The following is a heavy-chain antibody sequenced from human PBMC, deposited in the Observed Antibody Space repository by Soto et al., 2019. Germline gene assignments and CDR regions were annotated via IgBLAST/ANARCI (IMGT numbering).Heavy chain of an antibody. CDR1: GFTFSSYG. V-gene: IGHV3-33*01. CDR3: GRHDCSGGSCYWGYYYYYGMDF. J-gene: IGHJ6*02. D-gene: IGHD2-15*01. Sequence: PGGSLRLSCAASGFTFSSYGMHWVRQAPGKGLEWVAVIWYDGSNKYYADSVKGRFTISRDNSKNTLYLQMNSLRAEDTAVYYCGRHDCSGGSCYWGYYYYYGMDFWGQGTTVTVS. CDR2: IWYDGSNK.